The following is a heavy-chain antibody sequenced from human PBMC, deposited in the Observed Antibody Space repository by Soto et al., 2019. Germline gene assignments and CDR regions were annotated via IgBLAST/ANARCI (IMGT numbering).Heavy chain of an antibody. CDR3: ARLPFYCSGTSCYGFYYYAVDV. CDR2: TYYGGSP. CDR1: GGSISSSNYY. V-gene: IGHV4-39*01. D-gene: IGHD2-2*01. J-gene: IGHJ6*02. Sequence: KPSETLSLTCTVSGGSISSSNYYWVWIRQPPGKGLEWLGKTYYGGSPYNNPALKSRLTISVDTSRNQFSLNLGSVTAADTAVYYCARLPFYCSGTSCYGFYYYAVDVWGQGATVTVSS.